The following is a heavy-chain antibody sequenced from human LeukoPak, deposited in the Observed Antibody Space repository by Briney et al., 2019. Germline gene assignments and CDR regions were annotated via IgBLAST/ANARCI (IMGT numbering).Heavy chain of an antibody. Sequence: SETLSLTCTVSGGSISSGGYYWSWIRQHPGKGLEWIGYIYYSGSTYYNPSLKSRVTISVDTSKNQFSLKLSSVTAADTAVYYCANYGSGSYRFDPWGQGTLVTVSS. D-gene: IGHD3-10*01. CDR3: ANYGSGSYRFDP. CDR2: IYYSGST. V-gene: IGHV4-31*03. CDR1: GGSISSGGYY. J-gene: IGHJ5*02.